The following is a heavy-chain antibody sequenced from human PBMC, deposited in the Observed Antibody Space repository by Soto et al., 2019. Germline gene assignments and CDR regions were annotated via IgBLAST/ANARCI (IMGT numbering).Heavy chain of an antibody. CDR2: IYPGDSDT. D-gene: IGHD3-10*01. CDR1: GYSFANYW. CDR3: ARHYMYGSGPRYGLDV. Sequence: LGESLKISCKGSGYSFANYWIGWVRQMPGKGLEWMGIIYPGDSDTRYSPSFQGQVTISADKSISTAYLQWSSLKASDTAMYYCARHYMYGSGPRYGLDVWGQGTTVTVSS. J-gene: IGHJ6*02. V-gene: IGHV5-51*01.